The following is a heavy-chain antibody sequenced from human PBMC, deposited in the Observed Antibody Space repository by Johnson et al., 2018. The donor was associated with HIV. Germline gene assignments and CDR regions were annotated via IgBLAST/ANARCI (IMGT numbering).Heavy chain of an antibody. J-gene: IGHJ3*02. CDR3: ASSESFGAFDI. Sequence: VQLVESGGGSVQPGGSLSLSCAASEFTFSTYWMTWVRQAPGKGLEWVANIKQDGSEKNYVDSVKGRFTISRDNAKNTLYLQMNSLRAEDTAVYYCASSESFGAFDIWGQGTMVTVSS. V-gene: IGHV3-7*02. CDR1: EFTFSTYW. CDR2: IKQDGSEK. D-gene: IGHD1-26*01.